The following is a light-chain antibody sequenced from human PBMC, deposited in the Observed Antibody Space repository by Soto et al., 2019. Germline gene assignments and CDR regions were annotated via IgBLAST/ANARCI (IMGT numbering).Light chain of an antibody. V-gene: IGLV2-23*02. CDR3: CSYAGSTPYV. CDR1: SSDVGSYNL. CDR2: EVS. J-gene: IGLJ1*01. Sequence: QSALTQPASVSGSPGQSITISCTGTSSDVGSYNLVCWYQQHPGKAPKLMIYEVSKRPSGVSNRFSGSKSGNTASLTISGLQAEDEADYYCCSYAGSTPYVFGTGTKVTVL.